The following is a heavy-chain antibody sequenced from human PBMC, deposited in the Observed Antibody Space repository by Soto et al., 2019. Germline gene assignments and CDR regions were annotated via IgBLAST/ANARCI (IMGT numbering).Heavy chain of an antibody. Sequence: QVQLQESGPGLVKPAGTLSLTCAVSGGSISSSNWWSWVRQPPGKGLEWIGEIYHSGSTNYNPSLQSRVTISVDKSNNQFSLKLSYVPAADTAVYYCARVTMILVVIPNQYWYFDLWGRGTLVTVSS. CDR1: GGSISSSNW. CDR2: IYHSGST. V-gene: IGHV4-4*02. D-gene: IGHD3-22*01. CDR3: ARVTMILVVIPNQYWYFDL. J-gene: IGHJ2*01.